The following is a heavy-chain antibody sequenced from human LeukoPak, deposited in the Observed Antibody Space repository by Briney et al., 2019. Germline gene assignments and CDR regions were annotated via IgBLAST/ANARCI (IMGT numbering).Heavy chain of an antibody. J-gene: IGHJ4*02. V-gene: IGHV4-59*12. D-gene: IGHD4-23*01. CDR2: IYYSGST. Sequence: PSETLSLTCTVSGGSISSYYWSWIRQPPGKGLEWIGYIYYSGSTNYNPSLKSRVTISVDTSKNQFSLKLSSVTAADTAVYYCARESRWSIDYWGQGTLVTVSS. CDR3: ARESRWSIDY. CDR1: GGSISSYY.